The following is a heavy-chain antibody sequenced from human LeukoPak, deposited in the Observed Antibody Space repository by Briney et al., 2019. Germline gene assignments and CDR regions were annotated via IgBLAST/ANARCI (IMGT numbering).Heavy chain of an antibody. CDR2: ISAYNGNT. V-gene: IGHV1-18*01. D-gene: IGHD3-22*01. J-gene: IGHJ6*02. Sequence: ASVKVSCKASGYTFTSYGISWVRQAPGQGLEWMGWISAYNGNTNYAQKLQGRVTMTTDTSTSTAYMELRSLRSEDTAVYYCARMIMKYYYDSSGYYYYYGMDVWGQGTTVTVSS. CDR3: ARMIMKYYYDSSGYYYYYGMDV. CDR1: GYTFTSYG.